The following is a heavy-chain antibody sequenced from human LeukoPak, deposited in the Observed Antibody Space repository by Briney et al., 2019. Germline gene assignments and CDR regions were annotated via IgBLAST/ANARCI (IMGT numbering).Heavy chain of an antibody. D-gene: IGHD3-22*01. J-gene: IGHJ4*02. CDR2: ISYDESDK. Sequence: GRSLRLSCAVSGFTLRNYGMHWVRQAPGKGLEWVAVISYDESDKYYGDSVKGRFTISRDNSKNTLFLQMNSLRAEDTAVYFCAKDFRRADYYDSSGYYRMIDYWGQGTLVTVSS. V-gene: IGHV3-30*18. CDR1: GFTLRNYG. CDR3: AKDFRRADYYDSSGYYRMIDY.